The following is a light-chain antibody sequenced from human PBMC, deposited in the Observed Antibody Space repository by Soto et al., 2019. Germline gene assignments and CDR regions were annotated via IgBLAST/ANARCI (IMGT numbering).Light chain of an antibody. CDR1: QSISTY. CDR3: QQSYNTPTT. CDR2: GSS. V-gene: IGKV1-39*01. J-gene: IGKJ2*01. Sequence: DIQMTQSPSSLSASVGDRVTITCLASQSISTYLNWYQHKPGKAPNLLIYGSSSLQRGVPSRFSGSGSGTDFTLTISSLQPGDFATYYCQQSYNTPTTFGQGTKVDI.